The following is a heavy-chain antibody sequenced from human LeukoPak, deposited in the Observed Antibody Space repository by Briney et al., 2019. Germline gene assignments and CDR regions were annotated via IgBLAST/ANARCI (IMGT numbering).Heavy chain of an antibody. Sequence: GGSLRLSCAASGFIFSSYGMHWVRQAPGKGLEWVAVISYDGSNKYYADSVKGRFTSSRDNSKNTLYLQMNSLRAEDPAVYDCAKGLRGAVAGTARCDAYDIWGQGTMVTVSS. V-gene: IGHV3-30*18. D-gene: IGHD6-19*01. CDR2: ISYDGSNK. CDR1: GFIFSSYG. CDR3: AKGLRGAVAGTARCDAYDI. J-gene: IGHJ3*02.